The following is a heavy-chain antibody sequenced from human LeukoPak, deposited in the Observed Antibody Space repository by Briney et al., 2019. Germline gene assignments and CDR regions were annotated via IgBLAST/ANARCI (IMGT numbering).Heavy chain of an antibody. J-gene: IGHJ4*02. CDR1: GFTFSSCA. CDR3: AKGTAGGYSSSWYDY. Sequence: GGSLRLSCAASGFTFSSCAMSWVRQAPGKGLEWVSAISGSGGSTYYADSVKGRFTISRDNSKNTLYLQMNSLRAEDTAVYYCAKGTAGGYSSSWYDYWGQGTLVTVSS. D-gene: IGHD6-13*01. CDR2: ISGSGGST. V-gene: IGHV3-23*01.